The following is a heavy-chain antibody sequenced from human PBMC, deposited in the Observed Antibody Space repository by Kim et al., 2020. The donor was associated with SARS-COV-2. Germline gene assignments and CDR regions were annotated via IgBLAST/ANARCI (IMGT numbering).Heavy chain of an antibody. V-gene: IGHV4-39*01. J-gene: IGHJ4*02. Sequence: SETLSLTCTVSGGSISSSSYYWGWIRQPPGQGLEWIGSIYYSGSTYYNPSLKSRVTISVDTSKNQFSLKLSSVTAADTAVYYCASLYIADYYFDYWGQGTLVTVSS. CDR1: GGSISSSSYY. CDR3: ASLYIADYYFDY. CDR2: IYYSGST. D-gene: IGHD2-15*01.